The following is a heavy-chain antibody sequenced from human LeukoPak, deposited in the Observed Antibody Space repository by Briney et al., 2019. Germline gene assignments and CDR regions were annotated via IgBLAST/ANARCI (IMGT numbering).Heavy chain of an antibody. CDR2: ISSSGSTI. CDR1: GFTFSSYE. D-gene: IGHD3-22*01. V-gene: IGHV3-48*03. J-gene: IGHJ3*02. CDR3: ARAGPGYYDSSGYYQGRGAFDI. Sequence: GGSLRLSCEASGFTFSSYEMNWVRQAPGKGLEWVSYISSSGSTIYYADSVKGRFTISRDNAKNSLYLQMNSLRAEDTAVYYCARAGPGYYDSSGYYQGRGAFDIWGQGTMVTVSS.